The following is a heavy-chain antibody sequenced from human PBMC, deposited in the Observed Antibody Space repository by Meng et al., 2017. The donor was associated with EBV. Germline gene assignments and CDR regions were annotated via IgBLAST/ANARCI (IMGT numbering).Heavy chain of an antibody. J-gene: IGHJ5*02. CDR1: GFTFTSYY. Sequence: QGQLVQSGGGVEQPGASLKVSCTASGFTFTSYYMHWVRQAPGKGLEWVAIIYTGGGSTSYAQKFERRVTMTSETYSSNVYMELSSLISADTAVYYCARNGIAAWGWFDPWGQGTLVTVFS. D-gene: IGHD6-13*01. CDR2: IYTGGGST. V-gene: IGHV1-46*01. CDR3: ARNGIAAWGWFDP.